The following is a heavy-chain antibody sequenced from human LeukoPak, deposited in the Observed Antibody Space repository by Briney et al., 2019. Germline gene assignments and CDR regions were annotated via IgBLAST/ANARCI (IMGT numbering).Heavy chain of an antibody. V-gene: IGHV1-8*03. Sequence: ASVKVSCKASGYTFTSYDINWVRQATGQGLEWMGWMNPNSGNTGYAQKFQGRVTITRNTSISTAYMELSSLRSEDTAVYYCARGRIVYYDFWGGYYAHDAFDIWGQGTMVTVSS. CDR1: GYTFTSYD. CDR2: MNPNSGNT. CDR3: ARGRIVYYDFWGGYYAHDAFDI. D-gene: IGHD3-3*01. J-gene: IGHJ3*02.